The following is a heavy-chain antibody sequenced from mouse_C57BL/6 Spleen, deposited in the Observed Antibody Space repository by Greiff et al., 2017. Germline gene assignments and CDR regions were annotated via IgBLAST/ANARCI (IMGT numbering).Heavy chain of an antibody. Sequence: VQLQQSGPELVKPGASVKIPCKASGYTFTDYNMDWVKQSHGKSLEWIGDINPNNGGTIYNQKFKGKATLTVDKSSSTAYMELRSLTSEDTAVYDCARVDYSWFADWGQGTLVTVSA. D-gene: IGHD1-1*01. CDR1: GYTFTDYN. V-gene: IGHV1-18*01. CDR2: INPNNGGT. CDR3: ARVDYSWFAD. J-gene: IGHJ3*01.